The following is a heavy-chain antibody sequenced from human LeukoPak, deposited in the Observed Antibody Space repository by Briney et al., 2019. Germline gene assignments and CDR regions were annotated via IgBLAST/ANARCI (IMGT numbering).Heavy chain of an antibody. CDR3: AKGTYSSGWYDYFDY. CDR1: GLTFSSYA. Sequence: GGSLRLSCAASGLTFSSYAMSWVRQAPGKGLEWVSAISGSGGSTYYADSVKGRFTISRDNSKNTLYLQMNSLRAEDTAVYYCAKGTYSSGWYDYFDYWGQGTLVTVSS. V-gene: IGHV3-23*01. J-gene: IGHJ4*02. CDR2: ISGSGGST. D-gene: IGHD6-19*01.